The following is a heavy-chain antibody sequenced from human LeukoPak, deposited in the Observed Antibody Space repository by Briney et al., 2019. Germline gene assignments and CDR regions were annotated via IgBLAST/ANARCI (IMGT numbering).Heavy chain of an antibody. CDR2: ISSSGSTI. Sequence: PGGSLRLSCAASGFTFSSYEMNWVRQAPGKGLEWVSYISSSGSTIYYADSVKGRFTVSRDNAKNSLYLQMNSLRAEDTAVYYCARDHRGYYGSGSHPYYYYYGMDVWGQGTTVTVSS. V-gene: IGHV3-48*03. CDR1: GFTFSSYE. D-gene: IGHD3-10*01. CDR3: ARDHRGYYGSGSHPYYYYYGMDV. J-gene: IGHJ6*02.